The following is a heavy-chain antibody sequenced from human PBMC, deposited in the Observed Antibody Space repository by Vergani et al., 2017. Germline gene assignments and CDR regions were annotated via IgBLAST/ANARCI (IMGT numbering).Heavy chain of an antibody. CDR3: ARHGDILTGLIWFDP. CDR1: GYSISSGYY. V-gene: IGHV4-38-2*01. D-gene: IGHD3-9*01. CDR2: INHSGST. Sequence: QVQLQESGPGLVKPSETLSLTCAVSGYSISSGYYWGWIRQPPGKGLEWIGSINHSGSTYYNPSLKSRVTISVDTSKNQFSLKLSSVTAADTAVYYCARHGDILTGLIWFDPWGQGTLVTVSS. J-gene: IGHJ5*02.